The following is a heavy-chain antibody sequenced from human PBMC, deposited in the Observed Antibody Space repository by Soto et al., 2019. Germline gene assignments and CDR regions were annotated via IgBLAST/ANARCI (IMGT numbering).Heavy chain of an antibody. CDR2: INHSGST. D-gene: IGHD4-17*01. V-gene: IGHV4-34*01. CDR3: ARSYGDYVTGYYYNGMDV. Sequence: GSPRLSCTGSGFTFSAYSMNWVRQPPGKGLEWIGEINHSGSTNYNSSLKSRVTISVDTSKNQFSLKLSSVTAADTSVYYCARSYGDYVTGYYYNGMDVWGQGTTVTVSS. CDR1: GFTFSAYS. J-gene: IGHJ6*02.